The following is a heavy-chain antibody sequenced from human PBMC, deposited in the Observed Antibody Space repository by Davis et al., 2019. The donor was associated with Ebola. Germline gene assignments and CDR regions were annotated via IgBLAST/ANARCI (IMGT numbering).Heavy chain of an antibody. V-gene: IGHV4-59*11. CDR3: ARAPIAGAGTRWGTRWFDP. Sequence: PSETLSLTCTFSDGSISTHYWNWIRQPPGKGLEWIGSINYSGSTYYNPSLKSRVTISVDMSKNQFSLKLSSMTAADTAVYYCARAPIAGAGTRWGTRWFDPWGQGTLVTVSS. J-gene: IGHJ5*02. D-gene: IGHD6-13*01. CDR2: INYSGST. CDR1: DGSISTHY.